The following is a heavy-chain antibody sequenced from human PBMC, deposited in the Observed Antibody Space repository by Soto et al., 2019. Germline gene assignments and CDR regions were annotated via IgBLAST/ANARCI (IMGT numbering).Heavy chain of an antibody. CDR2: IYYSGST. CDR1: GGSISSGGYF. V-gene: IGHV4-31*03. Sequence: QVQLQESGPGLVQPSQTLSLTCTVSGGSISSGGYFWSWIRQHPGKGLEWIGSIYYSGSTYCNPSLKSRITISVDTSKNQFSLQLSSVAAADAAVYYCARGVAIWGQGTMVTVSS. CDR3: ARGVAI. J-gene: IGHJ3*02. D-gene: IGHD2-15*01.